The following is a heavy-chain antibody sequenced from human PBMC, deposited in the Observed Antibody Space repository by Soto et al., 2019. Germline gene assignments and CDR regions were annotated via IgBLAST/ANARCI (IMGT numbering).Heavy chain of an antibody. CDR3: ARQRNHYYDSSGWFDP. J-gene: IGHJ5*02. D-gene: IGHD3-22*01. V-gene: IGHV4-31*03. Sequence: QVQLQESGPGLVKPSQTLSLTCTVSGGSISSGGYYWSWIRQHPGKGLEWIGYIYYSGSTYYNPSLQRRVTISVDTSKNQFSLKLSSVTAAYTAVYYCARQRNHYYDSSGWFDPWGQGTLVTVSS. CDR1: GGSISSGGYY. CDR2: IYYSGST.